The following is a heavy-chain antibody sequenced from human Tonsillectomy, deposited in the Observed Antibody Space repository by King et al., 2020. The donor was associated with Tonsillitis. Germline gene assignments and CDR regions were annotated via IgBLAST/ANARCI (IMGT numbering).Heavy chain of an antibody. D-gene: IGHD1-1*01. CDR2: INPNSGGT. CDR3: ARRVKKRGMDRFDY. V-gene: IGHV1-2*02. J-gene: IGHJ4*02. CDR1: GYTFTGYY. Sequence: QLVQSGAEVKKPGASVKVSCKASGYTFTGYYMHWVRQAPGQGLEWMGWINPNSGGTSYAQTFQGRVTMTRDTSISTAYLELSRLVSDEAAVYYCARRVKKRGMDRFDYWGQGTLVTVSP.